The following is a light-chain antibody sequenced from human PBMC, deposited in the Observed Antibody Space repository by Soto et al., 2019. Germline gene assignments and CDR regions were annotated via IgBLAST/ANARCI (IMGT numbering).Light chain of an antibody. Sequence: QSALTQPRSVSGSPGQSVTISCTRTSRDVGGYNYVSWYQQYPGEAPKLMIYDVTNRPSGVPDRFSGSKSGNRASLTITGLQAEDEADYYCCSYAGSYTWVFGGGTKLTVL. CDR1: SRDVGGYNY. CDR3: CSYAGSYTWV. CDR2: DVT. J-gene: IGLJ3*02. V-gene: IGLV2-11*01.